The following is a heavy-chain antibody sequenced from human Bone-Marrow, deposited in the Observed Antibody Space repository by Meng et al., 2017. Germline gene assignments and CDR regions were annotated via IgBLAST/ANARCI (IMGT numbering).Heavy chain of an antibody. CDR3: VKDATGGDYNFDF. Sequence: SLKISCEASGFTCDDYAMHWIRQGPGQGLEWGSGLSWRGDSIGYADSVKGRFTISRDNAKNLVYLQMSSLRSEDTALYYCVKDATGGDYNFDFWGQGTQVTVSS. CDR1: GFTCDDYA. CDR2: LSWRGDSI. J-gene: IGHJ4*02. D-gene: IGHD4-17*01. V-gene: IGHV3-9*01.